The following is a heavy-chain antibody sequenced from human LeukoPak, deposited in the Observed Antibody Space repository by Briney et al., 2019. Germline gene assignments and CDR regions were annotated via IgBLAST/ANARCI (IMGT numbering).Heavy chain of an antibody. V-gene: IGHV1-24*01. CDR1: GYTFTGYY. CDR2: FDPEDGET. CDR3: AAAKTNYYDSSGTIPSIDY. D-gene: IGHD3-22*01. J-gene: IGHJ4*02. Sequence: ASVKVSCKASGYTFTGYYMHWVRQAPGKGLEWMGGFDPEDGETIYAQKFQGRVTMTEDTSTDTAYMELSSLRSEDTAVYYCAAAKTNYYDSSGTIPSIDYWGQGTLVTVSS.